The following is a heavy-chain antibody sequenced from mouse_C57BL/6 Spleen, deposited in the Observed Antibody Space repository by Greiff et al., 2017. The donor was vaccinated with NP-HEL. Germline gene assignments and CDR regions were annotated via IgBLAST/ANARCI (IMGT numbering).Heavy chain of an antibody. D-gene: IGHD4-1*01. J-gene: IGHJ2*01. CDR1: GYSITSGYY. V-gene: IGHV3-6*01. CDR2: ISYDGSN. Sequence: EVQLQQSGPGLVKPSQSLSLTCSVTGYSITSGYYWNWIRQFPGNKLEWMGYISYDGSNNYNPSLKNRISITRDTSKNQFFLKLNSVTTEDTATYYCAREELGRDFDYWGQGTTLTVSS. CDR3: AREELGRDFDY.